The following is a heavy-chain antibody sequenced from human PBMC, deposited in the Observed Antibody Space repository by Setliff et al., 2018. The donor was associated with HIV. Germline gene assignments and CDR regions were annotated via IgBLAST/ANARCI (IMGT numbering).Heavy chain of an antibody. Sequence: RASVKVSCKASGYTFTNYDINWVRQATGQGLEWMGWMNPNSGNTGYAQKFQGRVTMTRNTSISTAYMELSSLRSEDTAVYYCARELGYCSGGSCRGGSQPWGQGTLVTVSS. J-gene: IGHJ5*02. CDR2: MNPNSGNT. CDR3: ARELGYCSGGSCRGGSQP. V-gene: IGHV1-8*02. CDR1: GYTFTNYD. D-gene: IGHD2-15*01.